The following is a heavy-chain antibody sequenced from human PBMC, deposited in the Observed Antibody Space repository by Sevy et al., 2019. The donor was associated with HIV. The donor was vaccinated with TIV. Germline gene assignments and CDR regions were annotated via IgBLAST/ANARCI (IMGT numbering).Heavy chain of an antibody. CDR1: GGSISSYY. CDR3: ARDPGSYDYSSRVPRANAFDI. J-gene: IGHJ3*02. Sequence: SETLSLTCTVSGGSISSYYWSWIRQPAGKGLEWIGRIYTSGSTNYNPSLKSRVTMSVDTSKNQFSLKLSSVTAADTVVYYCARDPGSYDYSSRVPRANAFDIWGQGTMVTVSS. V-gene: IGHV4-4*07. CDR2: IYTSGST. D-gene: IGHD4-4*01.